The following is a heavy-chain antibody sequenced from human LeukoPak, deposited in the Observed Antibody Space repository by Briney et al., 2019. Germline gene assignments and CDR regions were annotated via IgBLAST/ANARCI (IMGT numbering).Heavy chain of an antibody. Sequence: PGGSLRLSCAASGFTFDDYAMHWVRQAPGKGLEWVSGISWNSGSIGYADSVKGRFTISRDNAKNSLYLQMNSLRAEDMALYYCAKGDTAMVNLCYFDYWGQGTLVTVSS. D-gene: IGHD5-18*01. V-gene: IGHV3-9*03. CDR1: GFTFDDYA. CDR2: ISWNSGSI. J-gene: IGHJ4*02. CDR3: AKGDTAMVNLCYFDY.